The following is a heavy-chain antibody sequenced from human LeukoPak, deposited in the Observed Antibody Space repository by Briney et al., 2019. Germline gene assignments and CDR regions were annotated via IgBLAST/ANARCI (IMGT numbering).Heavy chain of an antibody. J-gene: IGHJ4*02. CDR2: IYYSGST. V-gene: IGHV4-39*07. D-gene: IGHD3-10*01. CDR1: GGSISSSSYY. CDR3: ARDRRITMVRGVITIFDY. Sequence: SETLSLTCTVSGGSISSSSYYWGWIRQPPGKGLEWIGSIYYSGSTYYNPSLKSRVTISVDTSKNQFSLKLSSVTAADTAVYYCARDRRITMVRGVITIFDYWGQGTLVTVSS.